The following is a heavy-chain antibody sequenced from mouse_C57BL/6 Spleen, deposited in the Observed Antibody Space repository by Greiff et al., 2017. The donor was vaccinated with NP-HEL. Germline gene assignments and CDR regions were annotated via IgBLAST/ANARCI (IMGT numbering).Heavy chain of an antibody. CDR1: GFTFSSYA. CDR3: ARERDDGYYDAMDY. J-gene: IGHJ4*01. D-gene: IGHD2-3*01. V-gene: IGHV5-4*01. Sequence: DVKLVESGGGLVKPGGSLKLSCAASGFTFSSYAMSWVRQTPEKRLEWVATISDGGSYTYYPDNVKGRFTISRDNAKNNLYLQMSHLKSEDTAMYYCARERDDGYYDAMDYWGQGTSVTVSS. CDR2: ISDGGSYT.